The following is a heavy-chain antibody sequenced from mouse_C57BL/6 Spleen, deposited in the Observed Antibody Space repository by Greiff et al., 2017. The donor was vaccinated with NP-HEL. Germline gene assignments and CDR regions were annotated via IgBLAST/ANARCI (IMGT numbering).Heavy chain of an antibody. CDR1: GYTFTDYE. CDR3: TRPYYYGSRSFYFDY. V-gene: IGHV1-15*01. J-gene: IGHJ2*01. Sequence: VQLQQSGAELVRPGASVTLSCKASGYTFTDYEMHWVKQTPVHGLEWIGAIDPETGGTAYNQKFKGKAILTADKSSSTAYMELRSLTSEDSAVYYCTRPYYYGSRSFYFDYWGQGTTLTVSS. CDR2: IDPETGGT. D-gene: IGHD1-1*01.